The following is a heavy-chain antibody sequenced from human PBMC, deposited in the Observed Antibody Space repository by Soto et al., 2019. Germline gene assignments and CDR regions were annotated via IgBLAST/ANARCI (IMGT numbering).Heavy chain of an antibody. Sequence: LSLTCAVSGYSISGGYYWGWIRQPPGKGLEWIGSIYHSGSTYYNPSLKSRVTISVDTSKNQFSLKLSSVTAADTAVYYCARSGYSSRWDNFDYWGQGTLVTVSS. D-gene: IGHD6-13*01. CDR2: IYHSGST. CDR1: GYSISGGYY. CDR3: ARSGYSSRWDNFDY. V-gene: IGHV4-38-2*01. J-gene: IGHJ4*02.